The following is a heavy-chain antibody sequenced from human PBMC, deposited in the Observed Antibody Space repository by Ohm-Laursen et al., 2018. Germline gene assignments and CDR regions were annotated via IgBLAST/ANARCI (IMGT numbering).Heavy chain of an antibody. CDR3: ARGLRYCSSTSCYHHPSYYYGMDV. Sequence: SDTLSLTCTVSGGSISSSSYYWGWIRQPPGKGLEWIGSIYYSGSTYYNPSLKSRVTISVDTSKNQFSLKLSSVTAADTAVYYCARGLRYCSSTSCYHHPSYYYGMDVWGQGTTVTVSS. V-gene: IGHV4-39*01. J-gene: IGHJ6*02. D-gene: IGHD2-2*01. CDR2: IYYSGST. CDR1: GGSISSSSYY.